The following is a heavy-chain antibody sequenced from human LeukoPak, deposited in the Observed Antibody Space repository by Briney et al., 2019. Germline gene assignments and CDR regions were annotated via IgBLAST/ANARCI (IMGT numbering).Heavy chain of an antibody. CDR2: INHSGST. J-gene: IGHJ5*02. CDR3: ARGSITMVRGVRFDP. CDR1: GGSFSGYY. Sequence: SETLSLTCAVYGGSFSGYYWSWIRQPPGKGLEWIGEINHSGSTNYNPSLKSRVTISVDTSKNQFSLKLSSVTAADTAVYYCARGSITMVRGVRFDPWGQGTLVTVSS. V-gene: IGHV4-34*01. D-gene: IGHD3-10*01.